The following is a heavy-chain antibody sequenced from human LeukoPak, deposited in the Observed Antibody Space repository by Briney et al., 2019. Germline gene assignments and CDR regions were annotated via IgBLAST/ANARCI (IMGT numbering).Heavy chain of an antibody. J-gene: IGHJ6*03. Sequence: SETLSLTCTVSGGSISSYYWSWIRQPPGKGLEWIGYIYTSGSTNYNPSLKSRVTISVDTSKNQFSLKLSSVTAADTAVYYCARHGYCSSTSCFPRYYYYYMDVWGKGTTVTVSS. D-gene: IGHD2-2*03. V-gene: IGHV4-4*09. CDR1: GGSISSYY. CDR3: ARHGYCSSTSCFPRYYYYYMDV. CDR2: IYTSGST.